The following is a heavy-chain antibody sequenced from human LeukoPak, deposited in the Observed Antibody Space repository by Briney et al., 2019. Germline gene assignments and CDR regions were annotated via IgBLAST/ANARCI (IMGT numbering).Heavy chain of an antibody. J-gene: IGHJ5*02. CDR3: ARVSTRGYSYGPRFDP. V-gene: IGHV1-2*02. CDR1: GYTFTGYY. D-gene: IGHD5-18*01. Sequence: ASVKVSCKASGYTFTGYYMHWVRQAPGQGLEWMGWINPNSGGTNYAQKFQGRVTMTRDTSISTAYMELSRLRSDDTAVYYCARVSTRGYSYGPRFDPWGQGTLVTVSS. CDR2: INPNSGGT.